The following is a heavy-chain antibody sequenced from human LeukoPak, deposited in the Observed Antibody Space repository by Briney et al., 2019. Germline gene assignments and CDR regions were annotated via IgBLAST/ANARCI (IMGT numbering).Heavy chain of an antibody. Sequence: PSETLSLTCTVSGGSISSCSYYWGWIRQPPGKGLEWIGSIYYSGSTYYNPSLKSRVTISVDTSKNQFSLKLRSVTAADTAVFYCASSIAVVVPAAEMRDWGQGTLVTVSS. J-gene: IGHJ4*02. CDR2: IYYSGST. V-gene: IGHV4-39*07. CDR1: GGSISSCSYY. D-gene: IGHD2-2*01. CDR3: ASSIAVVVPAAEMRD.